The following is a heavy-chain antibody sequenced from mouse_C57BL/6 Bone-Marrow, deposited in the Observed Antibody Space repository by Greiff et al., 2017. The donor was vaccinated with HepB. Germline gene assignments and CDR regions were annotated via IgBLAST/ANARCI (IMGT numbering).Heavy chain of an antibody. J-gene: IGHJ3*01. Sequence: LVESGAELVRPGTSVKVSCKASGYAFTNYLIEWVKQRPGQGLEWIGVINPGSGGTNYNEKFKGKATLTADKSSSTAYMQLSSLTSEDSAVYFCARQYGSSEAWFAYWGQGTLVTVSA. CDR3: ARQYGSSEAWFAY. CDR2: INPGSGGT. V-gene: IGHV1-54*01. CDR1: GYAFTNYL. D-gene: IGHD1-1*01.